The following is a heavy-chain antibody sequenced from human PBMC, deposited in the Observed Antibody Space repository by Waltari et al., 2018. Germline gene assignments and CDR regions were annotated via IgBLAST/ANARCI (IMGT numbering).Heavy chain of an antibody. J-gene: IGHJ4*02. D-gene: IGHD4-17*01. CDR3: ARAGEATVTPEYYFDY. CDR1: GLPCSSYD. Sequence: EVQLVESGGGLVQPGGSLRLPCAASGLPCSSYDIHWDRQATGKGLEWVSAIGTAGDTYYPGSVKGRFTISRENAKNSLYLQMNSLRAGDTAVYYCARAGEATVTPEYYFDYWGQGTLVTVSS. CDR2: IGTAGDT. V-gene: IGHV3-13*01.